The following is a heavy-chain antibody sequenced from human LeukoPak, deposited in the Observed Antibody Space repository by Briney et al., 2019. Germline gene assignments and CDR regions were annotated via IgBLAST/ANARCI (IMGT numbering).Heavy chain of an antibody. V-gene: IGHV1-2*02. CDR1: GDTFTGDF. Sequence: GASVKSSCKRSGDTFTGDFLHWGRQAPGQGVEWRGWIHPNTGGPNYAQRCQGRSTMNRDKSISTAFMELNRLKSDDTAVYYCAGSTVTRLAEYFQHWGQGNLVTVSS. CDR3: AGSTVTRLAEYFQH. J-gene: IGHJ1*01. CDR2: IHPNTGGP. D-gene: IGHD4-17*01.